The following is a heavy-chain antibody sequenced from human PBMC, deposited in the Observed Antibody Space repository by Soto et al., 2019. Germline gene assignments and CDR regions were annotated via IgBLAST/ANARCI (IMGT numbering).Heavy chain of an antibody. CDR3: ARDTAMTGAARYEY. V-gene: IGHV4-31*03. Sequence: QVQLQESGPGLVKTSQTLTLTCTVSGASVDSGGYYWTWIRQRPGKGLEWVGYIYYRGNTFYNPSLKSRLTISLDTSKNQFSLKLTSVTAADTAVYSCARDTAMTGAARYEYWGQGTLVTVSS. J-gene: IGHJ4*02. CDR1: GASVDSGGYY. CDR2: IYYRGNT. D-gene: IGHD6-25*01.